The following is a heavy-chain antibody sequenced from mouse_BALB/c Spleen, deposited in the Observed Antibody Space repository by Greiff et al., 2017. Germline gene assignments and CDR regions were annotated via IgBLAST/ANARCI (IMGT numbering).Heavy chain of an antibody. J-gene: IGHJ1*01. Sequence: EVKLVESGGGLVKPGGSLKLSCAASGFAFSSYDMSWVRQTPEKRLEWVAYISSGGGSTYYPDTVKGRFTISRVNAKNTLYLQMSSLKSEDTAMYYCASHYYYGSSYWYFDVWGAGTTVTVSS. CDR3: ASHYYYGSSYWYFDV. CDR2: ISSGGGST. V-gene: IGHV5-12-1*01. CDR1: GFAFSSYD. D-gene: IGHD1-1*01.